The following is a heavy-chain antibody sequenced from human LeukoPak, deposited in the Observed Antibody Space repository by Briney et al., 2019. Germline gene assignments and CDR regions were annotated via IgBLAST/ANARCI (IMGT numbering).Heavy chain of an antibody. Sequence: GGSLRLSCAASGFTFSGSAMHWVRQSSGKGREGIGHIRSKANNYATVYAASVKGRFTISRDDSKKTAYLQMNSLKTEDTAVYYCARPDYGEPGVNWGQGTLVTVSS. J-gene: IGHJ4*02. V-gene: IGHV3-73*01. D-gene: IGHD4-17*01. CDR3: ARPDYGEPGVN. CDR1: GFTFSGSA. CDR2: IRSKANNYAT.